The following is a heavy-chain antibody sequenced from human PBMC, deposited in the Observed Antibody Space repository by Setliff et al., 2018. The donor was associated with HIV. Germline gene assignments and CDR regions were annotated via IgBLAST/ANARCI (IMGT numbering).Heavy chain of an antibody. CDR3: ARDHGMWDYGGNFLLREYFHH. CDR2: MNPNSGVS. J-gene: IGHJ1*01. CDR1: GHTFTNYD. Sequence: ASVKVSCKPSGHTFTNYDIHWMRRATGQGLEWMGWMNPNSGVSGYALKFHDRVTMTRDTSITTAYMELSSLTSEDTAVYYCARDHGMWDYGGNFLLREYFHHWGQGTLVTVSS. V-gene: IGHV1-8*01. D-gene: IGHD4-17*01.